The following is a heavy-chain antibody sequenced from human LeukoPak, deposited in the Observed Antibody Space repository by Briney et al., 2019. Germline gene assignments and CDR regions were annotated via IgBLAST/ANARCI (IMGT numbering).Heavy chain of an antibody. Sequence: PGGSLRLSCAASGFTFSSYGMHWVRQAPGKGLEWVAGIWYDGSNKYYADSVKGRFTISRDNSKNTLYLQMNSLRAEDTAVYYCARAYCSGGSCYFDSWGQGTLVIVSS. V-gene: IGHV3-33*01. D-gene: IGHD2-15*01. CDR3: ARAYCSGGSCYFDS. J-gene: IGHJ4*02. CDR2: IWYDGSNK. CDR1: GFTFSSYG.